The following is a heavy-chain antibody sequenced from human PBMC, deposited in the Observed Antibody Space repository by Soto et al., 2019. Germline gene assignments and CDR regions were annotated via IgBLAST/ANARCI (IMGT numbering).Heavy chain of an antibody. CDR1: GYTFTGYY. D-gene: IGHD3-16*01. J-gene: IGHJ6*02. V-gene: IGHV1-18*04. CDR3: ARSWVTGKGGIDV. CDR2: INGYTGNT. Sequence: VSVKVCCKSSGYTFTGYYLHWVRQAPGQGLEWMGWINGYTGNTNYAQKFQGRVTMTTDTSTNTAYLDLWTLISDDTAVYYCARSWVTGKGGIDVWGQGTTVTVS.